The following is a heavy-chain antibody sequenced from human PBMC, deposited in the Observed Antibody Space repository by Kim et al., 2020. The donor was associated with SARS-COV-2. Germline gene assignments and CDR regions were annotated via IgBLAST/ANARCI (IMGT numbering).Heavy chain of an antibody. Sequence: GGSLRLSCAASGFTVSSNYMSWVRQAPGKGLEWVSVIYSGGSTYYADSVKGRFTISRDNSKNTLYLQMNSLRAEDTAVYYCARERGIVGWYFDLWGRGTLVTVSS. CDR3: ARERGIVGWYFDL. J-gene: IGHJ2*01. CDR1: GFTVSSNY. V-gene: IGHV3-53*01. D-gene: IGHD3-16*01. CDR2: IYSGGST.